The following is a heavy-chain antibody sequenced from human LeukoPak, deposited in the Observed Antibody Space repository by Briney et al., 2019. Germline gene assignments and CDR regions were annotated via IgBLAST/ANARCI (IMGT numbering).Heavy chain of an antibody. J-gene: IGHJ6*03. D-gene: IGHD6-13*01. CDR3: ARADYSSTWSHDYYYMDV. Sequence: GSLRLSCAASGFTFRSYSMNWVRQAPGKGLEWIGGIYHSGSTYYNPSLKSRVTISVDTSKNQFSLKLSSVTAADTAVYYCARADYSSTWSHDYYYMDVWGKGTTVTVSS. CDR2: IYHSGST. CDR1: GFTFRSYS. V-gene: IGHV4-38-2*01.